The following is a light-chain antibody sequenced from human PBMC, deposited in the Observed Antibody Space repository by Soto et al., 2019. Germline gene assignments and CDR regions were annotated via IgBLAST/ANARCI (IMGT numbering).Light chain of an antibody. CDR2: AAS. V-gene: IGKV1-9*01. CDR1: QVISRY. Sequence: IQLTQSPSSLSASVGDRVNITCRASQVISRYVAWYQQKPGKAPNLLIYAASTLQSGVPSRFRGGGFGTDFTLTISSLQPEDFATYYCQQLNSYPRTFGQGTKLEVK. J-gene: IGKJ1*01. CDR3: QQLNSYPRT.